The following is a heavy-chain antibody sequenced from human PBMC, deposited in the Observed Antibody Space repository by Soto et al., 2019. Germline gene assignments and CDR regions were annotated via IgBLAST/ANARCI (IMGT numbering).Heavy chain of an antibody. V-gene: IGHV4-31*03. Sequence: SETLSLTCTVSGGSISSGGYYWSWIRQHPGTGLEWIGYIYYSGSTYYNPSLKSRVTISVDTSKNQFSLKMNSVTAADTAVYYCARVCRLRLGELSYYFDYWGQGTLVTVSS. CDR3: ARVCRLRLGELSYYFDY. D-gene: IGHD3-16*02. J-gene: IGHJ4*02. CDR1: GGSISSGGYY. CDR2: IYYSGST.